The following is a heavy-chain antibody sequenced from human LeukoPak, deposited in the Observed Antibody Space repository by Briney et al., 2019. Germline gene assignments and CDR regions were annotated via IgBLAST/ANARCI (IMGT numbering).Heavy chain of an antibody. CDR2: IKQDGSEK. J-gene: IGHJ4*02. V-gene: IGHV3-7*01. CDR1: EFTFGSYW. CDR3: ARIYYDTSGDD. Sequence: PGGSLRLSCAASEFTFGSYWMSWVRQAPGKGLEWVANIKQDGSEKYYVDSVKGRFTVSRDNAKKSLYLQMNSLRADDTAVYYCARIYYDTSGDDWGQGTLVTVSS. D-gene: IGHD3-22*01.